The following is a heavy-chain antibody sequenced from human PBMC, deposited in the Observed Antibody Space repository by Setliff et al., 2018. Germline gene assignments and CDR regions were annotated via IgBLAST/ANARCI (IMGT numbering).Heavy chain of an antibody. J-gene: IGHJ3*02. V-gene: IGHV4-61*02. CDR1: GGSISSGSYY. CDR2: IYTSGST. Sequence: PSETLSLTCTVSGGSISSGSYYWSWIRQPAGKGLEWIGRIYTSGSTNYNPSLKSRVAISVDTSKNQFSLKLSSVTAADTAVYYCVRATEKFGLYSSSSNPFDIWGQGTMVTVSS. CDR3: VRATEKFGLYSSSSNPFDI. D-gene: IGHD6-6*01.